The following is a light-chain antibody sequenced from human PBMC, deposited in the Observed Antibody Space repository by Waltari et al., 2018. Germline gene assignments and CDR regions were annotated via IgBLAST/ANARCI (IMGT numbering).Light chain of an antibody. V-gene: IGKV1-39*01. J-gene: IGKJ2*03. CDR2: AAS. CDR3: QQSYSDSYS. Sequence: DIQMTQSPSSLSASVGDRVTITCRASQSISSYLNWYQQKPGKAPNLLIYAASSLQSGVPSRFSGSGSGTDYTLTISSLQPEDFATYYCQQSYSDSYSFGQGTKLDIK. CDR1: QSISSY.